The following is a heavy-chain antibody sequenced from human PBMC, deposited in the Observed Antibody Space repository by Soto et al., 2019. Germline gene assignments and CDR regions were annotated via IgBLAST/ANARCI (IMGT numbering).Heavy chain of an antibody. D-gene: IGHD3-22*01. CDR2: INPNSGGT. J-gene: IGHJ6*02. CDR1: GYTFTGYY. V-gene: IGHV1-2*04. Sequence: ASVKVSCKASGYTFTGYYMHWVRQAPGQGLEWMGWINPNSGGTNYAQKFQGWVTMTRDTSISTAYMELSRLRSDETAVYYCARGSMIVVGGYYYYGMDVWGQGTTVTVSS. CDR3: ARGSMIVVGGYYYYGMDV.